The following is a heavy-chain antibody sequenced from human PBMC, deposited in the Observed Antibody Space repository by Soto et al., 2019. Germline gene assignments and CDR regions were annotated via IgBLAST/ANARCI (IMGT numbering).Heavy chain of an antibody. Sequence: PGESLKISCKGLGYTFTDYWINWVRQMPGKGLEWMGRIDPIDSYTTYSPSFQGRVSLSIDKSIGTAYLQLNGLSASDTAVYYCQRRRCSPSYCPRNSYAMDPWGPGTTVTV. CDR2: IDPIDSYT. J-gene: IGHJ6*02. V-gene: IGHV5-10-1*01. CDR1: GYTFTDYW. D-gene: IGHD2-8*02. CDR3: QRRRCSPSYCPRNSYAMDP.